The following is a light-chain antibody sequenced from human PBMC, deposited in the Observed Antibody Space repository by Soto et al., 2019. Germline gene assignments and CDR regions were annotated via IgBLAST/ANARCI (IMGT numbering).Light chain of an antibody. V-gene: IGLV2-14*01. J-gene: IGLJ2*01. CDR3: SSYTVSSTSHVV. CDR1: SSDVGGYDY. CDR2: EVS. Sequence: HSALTQPASVSGSPGQSITISCTGTSSDVGGYDYVSWYQQHPGKAPKLMIYEVSTRPSGVSNRFSGSKSGNTASLTISGLQAEDEADYYCSSYTVSSTSHVVFGGGTKVTVL.